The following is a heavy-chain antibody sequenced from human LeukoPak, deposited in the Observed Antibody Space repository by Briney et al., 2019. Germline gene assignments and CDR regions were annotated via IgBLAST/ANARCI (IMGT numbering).Heavy chain of an antibody. V-gene: IGHV1-2*02. CDR1: GYTFTGYY. D-gene: IGHD3-9*01. Sequence: GASVKVSCKASGYTFTGYYMHWVRQAPRHGLEWMGWINPNSGDTNYAQRFQGRVSMTRDTSISTAYMEMSRLRSDDTAVYYCARGDDILTGNRDWFDPWGQGTLVTVFS. CDR2: INPNSGDT. J-gene: IGHJ5*02. CDR3: ARGDDILTGNRDWFDP.